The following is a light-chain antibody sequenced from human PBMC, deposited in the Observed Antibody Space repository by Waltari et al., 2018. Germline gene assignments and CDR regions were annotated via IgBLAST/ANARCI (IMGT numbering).Light chain of an antibody. Sequence: SYELTQTPSVSVSPGQTARITCSGHELPRKYAYWFQQKSGQAPRLVIYEDTKRPSGIPDRFSGSSSGTVATLTIAGAQVDDGADYYCYSSDSTGLRVFGGGTSVVVL. CDR1: ELPRKY. V-gene: IGLV3-10*01. CDR3: YSSDSTGLRV. CDR2: EDT. J-gene: IGLJ1*01.